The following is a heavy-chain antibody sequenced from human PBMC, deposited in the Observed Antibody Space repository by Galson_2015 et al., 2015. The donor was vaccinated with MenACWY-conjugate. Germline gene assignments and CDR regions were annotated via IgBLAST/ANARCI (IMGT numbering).Heavy chain of an antibody. CDR2: GA. V-gene: IGHV1-2*02. Sequence: GANYAQTFQVRVTMTRDTSISTAYMDLSSLRSDDTAVYYCTRDRHPPSAPFDYWGQGTLVTVSS. J-gene: IGHJ4*02. CDR3: TRDRHPPSAPFDY. D-gene: IGHD2-2*01.